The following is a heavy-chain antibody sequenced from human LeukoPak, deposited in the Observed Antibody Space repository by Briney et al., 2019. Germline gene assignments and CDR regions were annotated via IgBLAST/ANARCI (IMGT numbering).Heavy chain of an antibody. CDR3: ARGSLGYCSGGSCYWFDP. CDR1: GYTFTSYD. J-gene: IGHJ5*02. Sequence: GASVKVSCKASGYTFTSYDINWVRQAAGQGLEWVGGMNPKRGKKDYAQKFQGRVTMTRNTSISTAYMELRSLRSEDTAVYYCARGSLGYCSGGSCYWFDPWGQGTLVTVSS. V-gene: IGHV1-8*01. CDR2: MNPKRGKK. D-gene: IGHD2-15*01.